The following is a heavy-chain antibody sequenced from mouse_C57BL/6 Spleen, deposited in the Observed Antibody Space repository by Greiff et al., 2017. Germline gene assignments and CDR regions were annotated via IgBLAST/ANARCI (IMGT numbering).Heavy chain of an antibody. Sequence: QVQLQQPGAELVKPGASVKLSCKASGYTFTSYWMHWVKQRPGHGLEWIGNINPRNGGTNYNEKFKSKATLTADKSSSTAYMQLSSLTSEDSAVYYCARPYDDYYKYFDVWGTGTTVTAAS. J-gene: IGHJ1*03. D-gene: IGHD2-3*01. CDR3: ARPYDDYYKYFDV. CDR2: INPRNGGT. V-gene: IGHV1-53*01. CDR1: GYTFTSYW.